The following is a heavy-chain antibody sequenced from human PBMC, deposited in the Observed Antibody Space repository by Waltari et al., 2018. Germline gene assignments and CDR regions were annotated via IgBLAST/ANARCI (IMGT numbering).Heavy chain of an antibody. CDR3: ARLVGGCSGGSCSPNWFDP. D-gene: IGHD2-15*01. Sequence: EVQLVQSGAEVKKPGESLKISCKGSGYSFTSYWIGWVRQMPGKGLEWMGISDPGDSDTRYSPSFQGQVTSSADKSISTAYLQWSSLKASDTAMYDGARLVGGCSGGSCSPNWFDPWGQGTLVIVSS. CDR2: SDPGDSDT. V-gene: IGHV5-51*01. CDR1: GYSFTSYW. J-gene: IGHJ5*02.